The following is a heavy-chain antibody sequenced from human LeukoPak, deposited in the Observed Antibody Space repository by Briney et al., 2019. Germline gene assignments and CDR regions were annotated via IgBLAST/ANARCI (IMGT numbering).Heavy chain of an antibody. CDR1: GGSISSGSYY. J-gene: IGHJ4*02. CDR3: ARGYSGSYFDY. CDR2: IYTSGST. Sequence: SQTLSLTCTVSGGSISSGSYYWSWIRQPAGKGLEWIGRIYTSGSTNYNPSLKSRVTISVDTSKNQFSLKLSSVTAADTAVYYCARGYSGSYFDYWGQGTLVTVSS. D-gene: IGHD1-26*01. V-gene: IGHV4-61*02.